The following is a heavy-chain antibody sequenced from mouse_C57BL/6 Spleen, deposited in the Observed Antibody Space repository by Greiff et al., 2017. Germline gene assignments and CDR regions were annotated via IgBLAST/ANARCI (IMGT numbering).Heavy chain of an antibody. Sequence: QVQLKESGAELVRPGASVKLSCKASGYTFTDYYINWVKQRPGQGLEWIARIYPGSGNTYYNEKFKGKATLTAEKSSSTAYMQLSSLASEDSAVYFCAREGFDVWGTGTTVTVSS. CDR2: IYPGSGNT. J-gene: IGHJ1*03. CDR3: AREGFDV. V-gene: IGHV1-76*01. CDR1: GYTFTDYY.